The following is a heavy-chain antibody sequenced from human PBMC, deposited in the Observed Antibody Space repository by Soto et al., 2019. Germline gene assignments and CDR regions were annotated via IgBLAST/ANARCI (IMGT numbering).Heavy chain of an antibody. CDR2: ISAYNGNT. CDR1: GYTFTSYG. Sequence: GASVKVSCKASGYTFTSYGISWVRQAPGQGLGWMGWISAYNGNTNYAQKLQGRVTMTTDTSTSTAYMELRSLRSDDTAVYYCVRLELNYYYYGMDVWGQGTTVTVSS. J-gene: IGHJ6*02. CDR3: VRLELNYYYYGMDV. D-gene: IGHD1-7*01. V-gene: IGHV1-18*01.